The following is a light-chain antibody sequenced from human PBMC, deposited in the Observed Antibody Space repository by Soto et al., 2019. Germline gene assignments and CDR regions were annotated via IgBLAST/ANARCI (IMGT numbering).Light chain of an antibody. CDR2: EAS. Sequence: FVLTQSPGTLSLSPGERATLSCRASQSVRGNYVAWYQQKPGQAPRVLIFEASKRATGTPDRFSGSGSGTDFTLSISRLEPEDFAVYYCQQYTTSPFTFGPGTKVDIK. CDR1: QSVRGNY. V-gene: IGKV3-20*01. J-gene: IGKJ3*01. CDR3: QQYTTSPFT.